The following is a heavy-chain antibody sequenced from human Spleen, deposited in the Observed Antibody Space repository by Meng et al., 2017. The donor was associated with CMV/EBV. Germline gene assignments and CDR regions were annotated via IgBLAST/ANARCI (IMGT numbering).Heavy chain of an antibody. J-gene: IGHJ4*02. CDR3: AKDLAGGDYGDYLDY. D-gene: IGHD4-17*01. Sequence: ASGFTFSSYAMHWVRQAPGKGLEWVSVMYSGTITSYADSVKGRFTISRDDSKNTLYLQMNSLRAEDTAVYYCAKDLAGGDYGDYLDYWGQGTLVTVSS. V-gene: IGHV3-NL1*01. CDR2: MYSGTIT. CDR1: GFTFSSYA.